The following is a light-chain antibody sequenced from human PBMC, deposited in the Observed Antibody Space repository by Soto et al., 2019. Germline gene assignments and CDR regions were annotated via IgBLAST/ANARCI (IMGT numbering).Light chain of an antibody. V-gene: IGLV2-8*01. J-gene: IGLJ1*01. Sequence: QSALTQPPSASGSPGQSVTISCIGTASDIGRYNYVSWYQHHPGKAPKLIIYEVTKRPSGVPDRFSGSKSGNTASLTVSGLQAYDEADYYCNSYVGSNNYVFGPGTKVTVL. CDR1: ASDIGRYNY. CDR2: EVT. CDR3: NSYVGSNNYV.